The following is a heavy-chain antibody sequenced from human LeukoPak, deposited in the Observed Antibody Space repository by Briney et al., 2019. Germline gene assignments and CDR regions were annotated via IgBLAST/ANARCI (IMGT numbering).Heavy chain of an antibody. Sequence: GGSLRLSCAASGFPFSDYYMSWIRQAPGKGLEWVAYISNTGTTIYYADSVKGRFTISRDNAKNSLYPQMNSLRAEDTAFYYCARDNSGAFGDSGQGTLVTVSS. CDR3: ARDNSGAFGD. J-gene: IGHJ4*02. V-gene: IGHV3-11*01. D-gene: IGHD1-26*01. CDR2: ISNTGTTI. CDR1: GFPFSDYY.